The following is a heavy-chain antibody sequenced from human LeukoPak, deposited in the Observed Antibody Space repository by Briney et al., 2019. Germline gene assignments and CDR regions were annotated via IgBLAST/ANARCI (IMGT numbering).Heavy chain of an antibody. J-gene: IGHJ3*02. V-gene: IGHV1-2*02. D-gene: IGHD3-22*01. CDR1: GYTFTGYY. CDR2: INPNSGGT. CDR3: ARETEGDYYDSSGYYGNDAFDI. Sequence: ASVKVSCKASGYTFTGYYMHWVRQAPGQGLEWMGWINPNSGGTNYAQKFQGRVTMTRGTSISTAYMELSRLRSDDTAVYYCARETEGDYYDSSGYYGNDAFDIWGQGTMVTVSS.